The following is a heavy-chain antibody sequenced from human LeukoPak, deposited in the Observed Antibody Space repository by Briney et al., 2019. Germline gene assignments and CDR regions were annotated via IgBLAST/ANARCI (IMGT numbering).Heavy chain of an antibody. CDR3: ARASFWESPINWFDP. Sequence: SVKXSCKTSGYTFIGHYIHWVRQAPGQGLEWMGWINPKNGGANYAPRFQGRVTMTRDRSISTVYMEVTRLTSDDTAVCYCARASFWESPINWFDPWGQGTLVTVSS. V-gene: IGHV1-2*07. J-gene: IGHJ5*02. CDR1: GYTFIGHY. D-gene: IGHD3-3*01. CDR2: INPKNGGA.